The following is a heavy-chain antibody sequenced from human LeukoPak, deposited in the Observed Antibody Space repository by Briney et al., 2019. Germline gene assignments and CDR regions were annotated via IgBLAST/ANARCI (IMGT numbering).Heavy chain of an antibody. J-gene: IGHJ4*02. CDR1: GYKFIDFG. CDR3: ALSSGYYDDFDY. D-gene: IGHD3-22*01. CDR2: ISGYNGKT. V-gene: IGHV1-18*01. Sequence: ASVKVSCKASGYKFIDFGITWVRQAPGQGLEWMGWISGYNGKTNYAQKFQGRVTMTTDTSTSTAYMELRSLRSDDTAVYYCALSSGYYDDFDYWGQGTLVTVSS.